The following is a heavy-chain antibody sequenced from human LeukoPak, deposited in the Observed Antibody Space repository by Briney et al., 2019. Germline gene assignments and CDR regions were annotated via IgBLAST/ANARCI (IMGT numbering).Heavy chain of an antibody. CDR3: ARGIGYFDWLFLY. V-gene: IGHV3-7*01. CDR2: IKRDGSEK. J-gene: IGHJ4*02. D-gene: IGHD3-9*01. Sequence: GGSLRLSCAASGFTFRDFWMSWVRQAPGKGLEWVASIKRDGSEKNYADSVKGRFTISRDTARNSLYLQMNSLRAEDTAVYYCARGIGYFDWLFLYWGQGTLLTVSS. CDR1: GFTFRDFW.